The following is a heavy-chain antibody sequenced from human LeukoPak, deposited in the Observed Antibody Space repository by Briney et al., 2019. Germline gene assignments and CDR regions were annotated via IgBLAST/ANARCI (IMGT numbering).Heavy chain of an antibody. J-gene: IGHJ4*02. V-gene: IGHV1-46*01. D-gene: IGHD2-15*01. Sequence: ASVKVSCKASGYTFTSYYMHWVRQAPGQALEWMGIINPSGGSTSYAQKFQGRVTMTRDTSTSTVYMELSSLRSEDTAVYYCARDRYCSGGSCYYFDYWGQGTLVTVSS. CDR2: INPSGGST. CDR1: GYTFTSYY. CDR3: ARDRYCSGGSCYYFDY.